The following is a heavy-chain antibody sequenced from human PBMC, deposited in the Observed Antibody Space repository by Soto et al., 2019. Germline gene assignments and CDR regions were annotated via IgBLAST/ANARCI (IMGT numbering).Heavy chain of an antibody. CDR2: IRSDGEIT. CDR3: VKVSTFYDILTGYYSTNFFDP. V-gene: IGHV3-64D*06. D-gene: IGHD3-9*01. Sequence: GGSLRLSCSASGFTFSEYSMHWVRHAPGKGLQYGSTIRSDGEITDYADAVKGRFTLSRAHSKNTLYLQMNSLTPEDTAVYYCVKVSTFYDILTGYYSTNFFDPWGQGTLVTVAS. CDR1: GFTFSEYS. J-gene: IGHJ5*02.